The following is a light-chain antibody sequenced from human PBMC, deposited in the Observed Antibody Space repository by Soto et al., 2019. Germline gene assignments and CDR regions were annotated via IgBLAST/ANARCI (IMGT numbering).Light chain of an antibody. J-gene: IGLJ1*01. V-gene: IGLV2-14*01. CDR2: QVS. CDR3: SSYTSSNTFYV. CDR1: SSDVGGYNY. Sequence: HSALTQPPSASGSPGQSVTISCTGTSSDVGGYNYVSWYQHHPGKAPKLMIYQVSNRPSGVSNRFSGSKSGNTASLTISGLQAEDEADYYCSSYTSSNTFYVFGTGTKV.